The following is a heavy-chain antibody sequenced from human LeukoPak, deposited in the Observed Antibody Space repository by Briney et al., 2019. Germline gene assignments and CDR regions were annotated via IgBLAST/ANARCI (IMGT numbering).Heavy chain of an antibody. Sequence: ASVKVSCKASGYTFTSYGISWVRQAPGQGLEWMGWISAYNGNTNYAQKLQGRVTMTTDTSTSTAYMELRSLRSDDTAVYYCARDRLIAVAVVGYYYYGMDVWGQGPRSPSP. V-gene: IGHV1-18*01. CDR3: ARDRLIAVAVVGYYYYGMDV. D-gene: IGHD6-19*01. CDR1: GYTFTSYG. CDR2: ISAYNGNT. J-gene: IGHJ6*02.